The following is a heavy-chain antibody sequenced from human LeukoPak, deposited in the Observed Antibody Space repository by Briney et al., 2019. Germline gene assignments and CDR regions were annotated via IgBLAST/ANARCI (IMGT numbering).Heavy chain of an antibody. Sequence: GKSLKISCKGSGYSFTSYWISWVRQMPGKGLEWMGRIDPSDSYTNYSPSFQGHVTISADKSISTAYLQWSSLKASDTAMYYCAGPLDSYYYYGMDVWGQGTTVTVSS. CDR3: AGPLDSYYYYGMDV. V-gene: IGHV5-10-1*01. CDR1: GYSFTSYW. CDR2: IDPSDSYT. J-gene: IGHJ6*02.